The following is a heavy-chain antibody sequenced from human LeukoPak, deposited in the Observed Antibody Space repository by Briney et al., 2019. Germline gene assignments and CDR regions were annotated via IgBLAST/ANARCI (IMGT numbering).Heavy chain of an antibody. CDR1: XXTFSSYS. CDR2: ISGSGGST. J-gene: IGHJ4*02. D-gene: IGHD3/OR15-3a*01. CDR3: ARRRDFIDY. Sequence: GGSLRLSCXASXXTFSSYSMNWVRQAPGKGLEWVSAISGSGGSTYYADSVKGRFTISRDNSKNTLYLQMNSLRAEDTAVYYCARRRDFIDYWGQGTLVTVSS. V-gene: IGHV3-23*01.